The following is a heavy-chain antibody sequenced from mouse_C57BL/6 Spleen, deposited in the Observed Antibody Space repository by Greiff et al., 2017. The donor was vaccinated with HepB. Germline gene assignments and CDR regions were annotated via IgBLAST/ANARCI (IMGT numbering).Heavy chain of an antibody. J-gene: IGHJ4*01. Sequence: EVQLQQSGPELVKPGASVKMSCKASGYTFTDYNMHWVKQSHGKSLEWIGYINPNNGGTSYNQKFKGKATLTVNKSSSTAYMELRSLTSEDSAVYYCARAVLAGDYYAMDYWGQGTSVTVSS. CDR3: ARAVLAGDYYAMDY. V-gene: IGHV1-22*01. D-gene: IGHD1-1*01. CDR2: INPNNGGT. CDR1: GYTFTDYN.